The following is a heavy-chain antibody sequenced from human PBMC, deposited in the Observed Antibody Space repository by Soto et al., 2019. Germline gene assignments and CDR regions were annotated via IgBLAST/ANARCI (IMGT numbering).Heavy chain of an antibody. CDR3: ARVERGTATTVVDAFDI. D-gene: IGHD1-1*01. J-gene: IGHJ3*02. CDR1: GGFVSSGSYY. CDR2: MSHSGGT. Sequence: QVQLQQWGAGLLKPSETLSLTCAVYGGFVSSGSYYWSWIRQPPGKGLEWIGEMSHSGGTNFNPSFKSRVTISGDTSKNQFSLKMSSVTAAVTALYYCARVERGTATTVVDAFDIWGPGTMVTVSS. V-gene: IGHV4-34*01.